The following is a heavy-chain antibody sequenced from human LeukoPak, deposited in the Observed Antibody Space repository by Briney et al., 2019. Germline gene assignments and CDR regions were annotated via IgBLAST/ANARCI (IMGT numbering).Heavy chain of an antibody. Sequence: GGSLRLSCAASGFTFNTYSMNWVRQTPGKGLEWVSSISSSSRYIYYADSVKGRFTISRDNAKNSLYLQMNSLKTEDTAVYYCTTHSSGSYPWGQGTLVTVSS. D-gene: IGHD1-26*01. CDR3: TTHSSGSYP. CDR1: GFTFNTYS. CDR2: ISSSSRYI. V-gene: IGHV3-21*03. J-gene: IGHJ5*02.